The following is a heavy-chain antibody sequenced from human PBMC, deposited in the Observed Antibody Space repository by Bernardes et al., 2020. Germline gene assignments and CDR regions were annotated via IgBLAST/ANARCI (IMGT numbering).Heavy chain of an antibody. J-gene: IGHJ6*03. V-gene: IGHV3-7*04. CDR1: GFTFSSYW. CDR2: IKQDGSDK. CDR3: ARVSGADATYYYYFMDG. Sequence: GEAHRLSCAASGFTFSSYWMSWVRPAPGKVLEWVANIKQDGSDKYYVYSVKCRFTISRDNAKNSLYLQMNSLRAEDTAVYYCARVSGADATYYYYFMDGWGKGTTVTVSS.